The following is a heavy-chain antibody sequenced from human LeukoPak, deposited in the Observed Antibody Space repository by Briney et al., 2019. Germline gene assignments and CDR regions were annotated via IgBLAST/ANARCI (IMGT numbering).Heavy chain of an antibody. D-gene: IGHD1-26*01. V-gene: IGHV1-18*01. CDR1: GYTSSTYG. Sequence: GASVKVSCKASGYTSSTYGISWLRQAPGQGLEWMGWTTAYNGNTNYAQDFQGRVTMATETSTSTAYMELRSLRSDDTAVYYCVTFSTTIDYWGQGSLVTVSS. CDR3: VTFSTTIDY. J-gene: IGHJ4*02. CDR2: TTAYNGNT.